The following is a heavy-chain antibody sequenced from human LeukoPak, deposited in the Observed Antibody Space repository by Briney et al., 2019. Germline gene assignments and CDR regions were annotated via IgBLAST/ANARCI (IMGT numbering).Heavy chain of an antibody. CDR1: GYSISSGYY. Sequence: SETLSLTCTVSGYSISSGYYWGWIRQPPGKGLEWIGSIYHSGSTFYNPSLKSRVTISVDTSKNQFSLKLSSVTAADTAVYYCARVRVAAAGTRNYFDYWGQGTLVTVSS. CDR3: ARVRVAAAGTRNYFDY. CDR2: IYHSGST. D-gene: IGHD6-13*01. J-gene: IGHJ4*02. V-gene: IGHV4-38-2*02.